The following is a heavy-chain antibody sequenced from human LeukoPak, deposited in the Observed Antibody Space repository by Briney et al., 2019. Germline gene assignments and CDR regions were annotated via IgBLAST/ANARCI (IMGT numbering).Heavy chain of an antibody. CDR3: ARVSSGSYFGYYYYYMDV. CDR2: INSDGSST. CDR1: GFTFSNYR. D-gene: IGHD1-26*01. Sequence: PGGSLRLSCAASGFTFSNYRMHWVRQAPGKGLVWVSRINSDGSSTSYADSVKGRFTISRDNAKNTLYLQMNSLRAEDTAVYYCARVSSGSYFGYYYYYMDVWGKGTTVTVSS. J-gene: IGHJ6*03. V-gene: IGHV3-74*01.